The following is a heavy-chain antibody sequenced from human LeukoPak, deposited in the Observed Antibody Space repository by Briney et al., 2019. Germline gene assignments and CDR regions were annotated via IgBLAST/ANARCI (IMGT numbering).Heavy chain of an antibody. CDR2: ISYDGSNK. CDR1: GFTFSSYA. D-gene: IGHD3-10*02. V-gene: IGHV3-30-3*01. Sequence: GGSLRLSCAASGFTFSSYAMHWVRQAPGKGLEWVAVISYDGSNKYYADSVKGRFTISRDNSKNTLYLQMNSLRAEDTAVYYCARPYPNDRGDWFDPWGQGTRVTVSS. J-gene: IGHJ5*02. CDR3: ARPYPNDRGDWFDP.